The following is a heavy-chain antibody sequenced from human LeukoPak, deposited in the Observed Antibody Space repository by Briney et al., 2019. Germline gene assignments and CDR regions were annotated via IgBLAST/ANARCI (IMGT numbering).Heavy chain of an antibody. CDR3: ARDESRGNLVTAPDY. Sequence: GGSLRLSCAASRFTVNSNYMNWVRQAPGKGLEWVSVIYPDGNTYYADSVKGRFTISRDNAKNALYLQMNSLRVEDTAVYYCARDESRGNLVTAPDYWGQGTLVTVSS. V-gene: IGHV3-66*01. J-gene: IGHJ4*02. D-gene: IGHD2-21*02. CDR1: RFTVNSNY. CDR2: IYPDGNT.